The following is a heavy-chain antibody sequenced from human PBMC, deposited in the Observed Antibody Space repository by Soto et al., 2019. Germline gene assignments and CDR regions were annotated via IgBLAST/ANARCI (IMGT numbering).Heavy chain of an antibody. Sequence: SLRLSCAASGFTFRTYWMSWVRQSPGMGLEWVAIIKSSGSEMYYVDPVKGRFTISRDNAKNSLYLQMNSLRAEDTAVYYCARDAGELERLSGGGHYFDYWGQGTLVTVSS. D-gene: IGHD1-1*01. CDR3: ARDAGELERLSGGGHYFDY. CDR2: IKSSGSEM. CDR1: GFTFRTYW. V-gene: IGHV3-7*01. J-gene: IGHJ4*02.